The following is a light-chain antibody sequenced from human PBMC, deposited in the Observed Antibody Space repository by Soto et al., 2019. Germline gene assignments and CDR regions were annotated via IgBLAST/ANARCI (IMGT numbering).Light chain of an antibody. V-gene: IGKV3-15*01. Sequence: EIVMTQSPATLSVSPGERATLSCRASQSVSSNLAWYQQKPGQAPRLLIYGASTRATGIPARFSGSGSGTDLTLTISSLEPEDFAVYYCQQYNNWPPITFGQGTRLEIK. CDR1: QSVSSN. CDR2: GAS. CDR3: QQYNNWPPIT. J-gene: IGKJ5*01.